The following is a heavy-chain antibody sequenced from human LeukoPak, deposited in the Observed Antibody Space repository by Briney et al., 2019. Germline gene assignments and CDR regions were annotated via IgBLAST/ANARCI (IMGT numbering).Heavy chain of an antibody. V-gene: IGHV3-23*01. D-gene: IGHD3-3*01. J-gene: IGHJ4*02. CDR3: AKDHDFWSGYSDY. Sequence: GGSLRLSCAASGFTFSAYAMSWVRQTPGKGLEWVSDISGNGGSTYYADSVKGRFTISRDNSKNTLYLQMNSLRAEDTAVYYCAKDHDFWSGYSDYWGQGTLVTVSS. CDR1: GFTFSAYA. CDR2: ISGNGGST.